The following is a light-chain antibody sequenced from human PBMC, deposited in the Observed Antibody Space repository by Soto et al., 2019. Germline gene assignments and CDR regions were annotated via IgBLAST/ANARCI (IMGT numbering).Light chain of an antibody. J-gene: IGKJ1*01. V-gene: IGKV3-20*01. Sequence: IVLAQSPGTLSLSPGDRATLSCRASQSVSSNYLAWYQQRPGQAPRLLIFGSSSRATGLPDRFSGSGSGTDVTLTISRLEPEDFAVYYCQQYGNSLCTFGQGTKVEIK. CDR2: GSS. CDR3: QQYGNSLCT. CDR1: QSVSSNY.